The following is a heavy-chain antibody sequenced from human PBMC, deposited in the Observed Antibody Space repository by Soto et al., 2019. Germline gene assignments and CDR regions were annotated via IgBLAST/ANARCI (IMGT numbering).Heavy chain of an antibody. CDR1: SGSISSYY. D-gene: IGHD6-19*01. J-gene: IGHJ4*02. Sequence: PSETLSLTCTVSSGSISSYYWSWIRQPPGKGLEWIGYIYYSGSTNYNPSLKSRVTISVDTSKNQFSLKLSSVTAADTAVYYCAALLGYSRGHFDYRGQGTLVTVSS. CDR3: AALLGYSRGHFDY. CDR2: IYYSGST. V-gene: IGHV4-59*01.